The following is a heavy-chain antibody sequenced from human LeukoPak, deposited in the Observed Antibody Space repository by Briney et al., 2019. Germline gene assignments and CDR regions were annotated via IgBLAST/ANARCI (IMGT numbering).Heavy chain of an antibody. D-gene: IGHD5-12*01. CDR1: GYTFVDYY. J-gene: IGHJ4*02. Sequence: GASVKVSCKASGYTFVDYYLYWVRQAPGQGLEWMGWLNPRSGATNYAQKFQARVTMTRDTSINTAYMELSRLRLDDTAVYYCARDHRRGSTGYDMPADWGQGTLVTVSS. CDR2: LNPRSGAT. CDR3: ARDHRRGSTGYDMPAD. V-gene: IGHV1-2*02.